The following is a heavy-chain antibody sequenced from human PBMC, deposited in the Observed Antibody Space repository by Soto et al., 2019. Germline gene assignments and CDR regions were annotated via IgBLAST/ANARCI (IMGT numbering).Heavy chain of an antibody. CDR2: INANNGNT. CDR1: GYTFTNYG. Sequence: QVQLVQSGAEVKKPGASVKVSCRASGYTFTNYGISWVRRAPGQGLEWMGWINANNGNTNYAQTLQGRVTMTTDTSTSTAYMELRSLRSDDTAVYYCAGDTMTGYLQFDYWGQGTLVTVSS. CDR3: AGDTMTGYLQFDY. V-gene: IGHV1-18*01. D-gene: IGHD3-9*01. J-gene: IGHJ4*02.